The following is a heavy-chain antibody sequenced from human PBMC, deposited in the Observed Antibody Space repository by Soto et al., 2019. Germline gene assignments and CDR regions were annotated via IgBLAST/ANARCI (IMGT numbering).Heavy chain of an antibody. J-gene: IGHJ3*02. D-gene: IGHD3-10*01. CDR1: GGSISSGGYS. V-gene: IGHV4-30-2*01. CDR2: IYHSGST. Sequence: QLQLQESGSGLVKPSQTLSLTCAVSGGSISSGGYSWSWIRQPPGKGLEWIGYIYHSGSTYYNPSLMSRATISVDRSKNQFSLKLSAVTAADTAVYYCARAHGSGWGAFDIWGQGTMVTVSS. CDR3: ARAHGSGWGAFDI.